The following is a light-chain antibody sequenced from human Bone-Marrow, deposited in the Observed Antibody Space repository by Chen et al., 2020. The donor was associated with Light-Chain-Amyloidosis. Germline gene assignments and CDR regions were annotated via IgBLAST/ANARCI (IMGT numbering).Light chain of an antibody. J-gene: IGLJ2*01. CDR1: STDVGHYNL. V-gene: IGLV2-23*01. CDR3: CSSSDTDTLI. CDR2: EDS. Sequence: QSALTQPASVAGSVGQSNTISCTGTSTDVGHYNLVSWYQQHPGEAPKLMIYEDSERPSGVSNRISGSKSGNTASLTISGLQTEDQADYYCCSSSDTDTLIFGTGTRLTVL.